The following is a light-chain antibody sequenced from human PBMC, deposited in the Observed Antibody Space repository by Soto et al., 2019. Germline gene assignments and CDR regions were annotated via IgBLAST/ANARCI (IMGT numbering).Light chain of an antibody. J-gene: IGKJ2*01. CDR2: GAS. V-gene: IGKV3-15*01. Sequence: VLTQSPGTLSLSPGERVTLSCRASQSVSSDLAWYQQKPGQAPRLLIYGASTRATDIAARFSGSGSGTEFTLTISSLQSEDFAVYYCHQYNNWPPYTFGQGTKLEIK. CDR3: HQYNNWPPYT. CDR1: QSVSSD.